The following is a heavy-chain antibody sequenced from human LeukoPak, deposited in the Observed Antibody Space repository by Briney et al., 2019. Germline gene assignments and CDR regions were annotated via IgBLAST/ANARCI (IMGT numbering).Heavy chain of an antibody. J-gene: IGHJ6*03. D-gene: IGHD2-2*01. V-gene: IGHV1-46*01. Sequence: ASVKVSCKASGYTFTSYYMHWVRQAPGQGLEGMGIINPSGGSTSYAQKFQGRVTMTRDTSISTAYMELSRLRSDDTAVYYCARDGVVVPAAPVYYYYYYMDVWGKGTTVTVSS. CDR3: ARDGVVVPAAPVYYYYYYMDV. CDR2: INPSGGST. CDR1: GYTFTSYY.